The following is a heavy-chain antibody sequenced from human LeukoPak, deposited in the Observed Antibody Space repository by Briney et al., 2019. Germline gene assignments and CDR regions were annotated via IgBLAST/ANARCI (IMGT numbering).Heavy chain of an antibody. D-gene: IGHD3-22*01. Sequence: PSETLSLTCTVSGGSTSSYYWSWLRQPAGKGLQWIGRIYTSGSTNCNPSLKSRVTMPVDTSKNQFSLKLSSVTAADTAVYYCAREGYYDSSGYYPENWGQGTLVTVSS. CDR1: GGSTSSYY. CDR2: IYTSGST. J-gene: IGHJ4*02. CDR3: AREGYYDSSGYYPEN. V-gene: IGHV4-4*07.